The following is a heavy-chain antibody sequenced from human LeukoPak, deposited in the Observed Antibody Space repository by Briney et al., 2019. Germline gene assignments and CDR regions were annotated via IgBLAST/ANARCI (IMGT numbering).Heavy chain of an antibody. CDR3: ARSYYDILNWFDP. J-gene: IGHJ5*02. Sequence: GGSQRLSCAASGFTVSSNYMSWVRQAPGKGLEWVSVIYSGGSTYYADSVKGRFTISRDNSKNTLYLQMNSLRAEDTAVYYCARSYYDILNWFDPWGQGTLVTVSS. CDR2: IYSGGST. CDR1: GFTVSSNY. D-gene: IGHD3-9*01. V-gene: IGHV3-66*01.